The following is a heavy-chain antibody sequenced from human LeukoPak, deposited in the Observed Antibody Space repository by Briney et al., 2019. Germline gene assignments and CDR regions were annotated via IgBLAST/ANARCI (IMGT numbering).Heavy chain of an antibody. J-gene: IGHJ4*02. D-gene: IGHD3-3*01. CDR2: ISYDGSNK. CDR1: GFTFSSYG. CDR3: AKEDYTG. Sequence: PGGSLRLSCAASGFTFSSYGMHWVRQAPGKGLEWVAVISYDGSNKYYADPVKGRFTISRDNSKNTLYLQMNSLRAEDTAVYYCAKEDYTGWGQGTLVTVSS. V-gene: IGHV3-30*18.